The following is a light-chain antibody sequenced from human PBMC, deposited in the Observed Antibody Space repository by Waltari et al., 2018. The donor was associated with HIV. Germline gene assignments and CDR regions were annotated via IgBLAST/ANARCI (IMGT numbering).Light chain of an antibody. CDR3: QSFDSSLGGRGV. CDR2: GTS. J-gene: IGLJ3*02. CDR1: SSNIGSNT. Sequence: QSVLTQPPSASGTPGQRVTISCSGSSSNIGSNTVNWYQQLPGTAPKLLIYGTSNRPSGVPDRFSGSKSGTSASLTITGLQAEDEADYYCQSFDSSLGGRGVFGGGTKLTVL. V-gene: IGLV1-44*01.